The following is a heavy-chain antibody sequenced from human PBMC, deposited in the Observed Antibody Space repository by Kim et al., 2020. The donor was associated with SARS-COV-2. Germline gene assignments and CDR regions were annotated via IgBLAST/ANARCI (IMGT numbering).Heavy chain of an antibody. CDR3: ARDHGFGDSRSLRY. J-gene: IGHJ4*02. Sequence: GGSLRLSCAASGFTFSSYGMHWVRQAPGKGLEWVSAICYGGGNKYYADSVKGRFTISRDNSKNTLYLQMNSLRAEDTAVYYCARDHGFGDSRSLRYWGQGTLVTVSS. V-gene: IGHV3-33*01. D-gene: IGHD5-12*01. CDR2: ICYGGGNK. CDR1: GFTFSSYG.